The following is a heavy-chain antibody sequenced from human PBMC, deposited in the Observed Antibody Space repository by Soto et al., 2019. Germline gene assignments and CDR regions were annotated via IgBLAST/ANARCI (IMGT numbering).Heavy chain of an antibody. D-gene: IGHD4-17*01. Sequence: PSETLSLTCAVYGECFSGYYWSWIRQPPGKGLEWIGEINHSGSTNYNPSLKSRVTISVDTSKNQFSLKLSSVTAADTAVYYCARPSTATPVLDVWGQGTTVTVSS. CDR2: INHSGST. V-gene: IGHV4-34*01. CDR1: GECFSGYY. CDR3: ARPSTATPVLDV. J-gene: IGHJ6*02.